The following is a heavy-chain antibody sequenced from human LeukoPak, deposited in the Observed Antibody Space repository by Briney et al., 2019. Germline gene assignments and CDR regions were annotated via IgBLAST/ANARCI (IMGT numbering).Heavy chain of an antibody. CDR2: IYHSGST. V-gene: IGHV4-38-2*01. J-gene: IGHJ4*02. D-gene: IGHD2/OR15-2a*01. Sequence: SETLSLTCAVSGYSISSGYYWGWIRQPPGKGLEWIGSIYHSGSTYYNPSLKSRVTISVDTSKNQFSLKLSSVTAADTAVYYCARHSIGDFDYWGQGTLVTVSS. CDR1: GYSISSGYY. CDR3: ARHSIGDFDY.